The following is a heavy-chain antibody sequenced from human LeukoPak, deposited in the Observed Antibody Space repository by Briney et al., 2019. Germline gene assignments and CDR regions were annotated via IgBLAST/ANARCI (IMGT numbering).Heavy chain of an antibody. J-gene: IGHJ4*02. V-gene: IGHV1-2*02. CDR1: GYTFTGYY. D-gene: IGHD6-19*01. CDR2: INPNSGGT. Sequence: ASVKVSCKASGYTFTGYYIHWVRQAPGQGLEWMGWINPNSGGTNSAQKFQGRVTVTRDTSISAAYMELTRLTSDDTAVYYCVTGAVAGRNYWGQGTLVTVSS. CDR3: VTGAVAGRNY.